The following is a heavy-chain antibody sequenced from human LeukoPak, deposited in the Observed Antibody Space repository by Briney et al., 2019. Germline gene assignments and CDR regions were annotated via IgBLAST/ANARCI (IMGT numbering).Heavy chain of an antibody. J-gene: IGHJ6*03. CDR3: ARGSSGWYGGYYYMDV. D-gene: IGHD6-19*01. CDR2: INPTGGST. CDR1: GYTFASYY. V-gene: IGHV1-46*01. Sequence: ASVKVSCKASGYTFASYYMHWVRQAPGQRLEWMGLINPTGGSTGYAQKFQGRVTMTRDMSTSTDYMELSSLRSEDTAIYYCARGSSGWYGGYYYMDVWGKGTTVTISS.